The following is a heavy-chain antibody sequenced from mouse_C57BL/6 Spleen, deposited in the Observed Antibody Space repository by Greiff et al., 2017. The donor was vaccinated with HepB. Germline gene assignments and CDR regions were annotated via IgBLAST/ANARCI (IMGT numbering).Heavy chain of an antibody. J-gene: IGHJ2*01. Sequence: ESGAELVRPGASVKLSCTASGFNIKDDYMHWVKQRPEQGLEWIGWIDPENGDTEYASKFQGKATITADTSSNTAYLQLSSLTSEDTAVYYCTPTKGNYWGQGTTLTVSS. CDR3: TPTKGNY. CDR2: IDPENGDT. CDR1: GFNIKDDY. V-gene: IGHV14-4*01.